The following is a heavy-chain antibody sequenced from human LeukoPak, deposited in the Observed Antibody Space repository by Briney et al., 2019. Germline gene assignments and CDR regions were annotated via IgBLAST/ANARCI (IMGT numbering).Heavy chain of an antibody. Sequence: PGGSLRLSCAASGFTVSSNYMSWVRQAPEKGLEWISTTNSGGTNTYYAESVKGRFTISRDNSKNALYLQVSSLRVEDTAIYYCAKQSYARSLGEGGPGTLVTVSS. CDR1: GFTVSSNY. CDR2: TNSGGTNT. V-gene: IGHV3-23*01. J-gene: IGHJ4*02. CDR3: AKQSYARSLGE. D-gene: IGHD3-16*01.